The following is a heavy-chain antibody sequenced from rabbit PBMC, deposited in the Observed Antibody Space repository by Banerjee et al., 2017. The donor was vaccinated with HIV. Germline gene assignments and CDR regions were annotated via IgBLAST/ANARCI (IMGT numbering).Heavy chain of an antibody. J-gene: IGHJ3*01. D-gene: IGHD7-1*01. CDR3: ARDRDGDAGYGSLAL. CDR1: GSDISSNA. Sequence: QEQLVESGGGLVQPEGSLTLTCKASGSDISSNAMCWVRQAPGKGLELIACIYSSNGDKWYASWVNGRLTISRSTSLNTVDLKMTSLTVADTATYFCARDRDGDAGYGSLALWGQGTLVTVS. V-gene: IGHV1S47*01. CDR2: IYSSNGDK.